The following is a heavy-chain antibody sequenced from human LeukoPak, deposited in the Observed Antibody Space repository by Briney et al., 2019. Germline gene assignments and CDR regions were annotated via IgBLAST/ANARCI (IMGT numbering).Heavy chain of an antibody. CDR1: GGSISSGGYY. D-gene: IGHD3-10*01. CDR3: ARGPQPYYSWFDP. Sequence: SETLSLTCTVSGGSISSGGYYWSWIRQHPGKGLEWIGYIYYSGSTYYNPSLKSRVTISVDTSKNQFSLKLSSVTAADTAVYYCARGPQPYYSWFDPWGQGTLVTVSS. CDR2: IYYSGST. J-gene: IGHJ5*02. V-gene: IGHV4-31*03.